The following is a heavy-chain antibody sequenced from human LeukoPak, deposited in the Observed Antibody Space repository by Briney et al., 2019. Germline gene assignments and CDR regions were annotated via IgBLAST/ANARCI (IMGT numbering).Heavy chain of an antibody. CDR2: IYTSGST. Sequence: PSETLSLTCTVSGGSISSGSYYWSWIRQPAGKGLEWIGRIYTSGSTNYNPSLKSRVTISVDTSKNQFSLKLSSVTAADTAVYYCARLPLVGAIYYFDYWGQGTLVTVSS. CDR3: ARLPLVGAIYYFDY. V-gene: IGHV4-61*02. D-gene: IGHD1-26*01. J-gene: IGHJ4*02. CDR1: GGSISSGSYY.